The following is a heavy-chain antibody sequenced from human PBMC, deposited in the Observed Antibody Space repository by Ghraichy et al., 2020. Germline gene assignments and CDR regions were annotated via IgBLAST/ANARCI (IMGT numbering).Heavy chain of an antibody. J-gene: IGHJ4*02. CDR2: IVVGSGNT. CDR1: GFTFTSSA. D-gene: IGHD1-26*01. V-gene: IGHV1-58*02. CDR3: AAERSGSYGRLGY. Sequence: SVKVSCKASGFTFTSSAMQWVRQARGQRLEWIGWIVVGSGNTNYAQKFQERVTITRDMSTSTAYMELSSLRSEDTAVYYCAAERSGSYGRLGYWGQGTLVTVSS.